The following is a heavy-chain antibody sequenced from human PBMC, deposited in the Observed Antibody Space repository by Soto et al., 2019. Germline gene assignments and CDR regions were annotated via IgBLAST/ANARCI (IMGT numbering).Heavy chain of an antibody. J-gene: IGHJ3*02. Sequence: ASVKVSCKASGYTFTSYAMHWVRQAPGQRLEWMGWINAGNGTTKYSQKFQGRVTITRDTSASTAYMELSSLRSEDTAVYYCARPTPEGDAFDIWGQGTMVTVSS. CDR2: INAGNGTT. CDR1: GYTFTSYA. CDR3: ARPTPEGDAFDI. V-gene: IGHV1-3*01.